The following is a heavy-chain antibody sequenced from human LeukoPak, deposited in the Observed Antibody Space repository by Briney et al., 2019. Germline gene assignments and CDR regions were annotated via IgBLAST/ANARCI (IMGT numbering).Heavy chain of an antibody. CDR2: INSDRSST. J-gene: IGHJ4*02. D-gene: IGHD5-24*01. Sequence: GGSLRLSCAAPGFTFSSYWMHWVRHAPGKGLVWVSRINSDRSSTSYADSVKGRFTISRDNAKNTLYLQMNSLRAEDTAVYYCARDGYTLDYFDYWGQGTLVTVSS. V-gene: IGHV3-74*01. CDR1: GFTFSSYW. CDR3: ARDGYTLDYFDY.